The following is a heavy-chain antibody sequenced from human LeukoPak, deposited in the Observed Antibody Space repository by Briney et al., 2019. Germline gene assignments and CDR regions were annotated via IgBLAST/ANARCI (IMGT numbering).Heavy chain of an antibody. J-gene: IGHJ1*01. Sequence: GESLKISCKGSGYSFTSYWIGWVRQMPGKGLEWMGIIYPGDSDTRYSPSFQGQVTISADKSISTAYLQWSSLKASDTAMYYCARPLRPPGYSSGRYFQHWGQGTLVTVSS. D-gene: IGHD6-19*01. CDR3: ARPLRPPGYSSGRYFQH. CDR1: GYSFTSYW. V-gene: IGHV5-51*01. CDR2: IYPGDSDT.